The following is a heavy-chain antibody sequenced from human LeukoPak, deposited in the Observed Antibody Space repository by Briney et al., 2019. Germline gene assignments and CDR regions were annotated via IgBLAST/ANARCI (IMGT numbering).Heavy chain of an antibody. CDR1: GITLSNYG. Sequence: GGSLRLSCAVSGITLSNYGMSWVRQAPGKGLEWVAVTSYDGSAKYYADSAKGRFNISGDNSKNTLYLQMNSLRVDDTAVYYCAKDATLFGDQYFDYWGQGTLVIVSS. CDR3: AKDATLFGDQYFDY. J-gene: IGHJ4*02. D-gene: IGHD3-10*01. CDR2: TSYDGSAK. V-gene: IGHV3-30*18.